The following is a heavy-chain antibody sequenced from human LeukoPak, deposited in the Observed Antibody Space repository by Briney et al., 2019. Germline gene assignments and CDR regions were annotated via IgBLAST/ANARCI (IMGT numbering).Heavy chain of an antibody. CDR1: GFTFSSSW. CDR3: VRGVGFITDY. V-gene: IGHV3-7*01. CDR2: INQDVSEK. D-gene: IGHD3-10*01. J-gene: IGHJ4*02. Sequence: GGSLRLSCAASGFTFSSSWMHWVRQAPGKGLEWVANINQDVSEKYYVDSVKGRFTISGDNARSSLYLQMNSLRAEDTAVYYCVRGVGFITDYWGQGTLVTVSS.